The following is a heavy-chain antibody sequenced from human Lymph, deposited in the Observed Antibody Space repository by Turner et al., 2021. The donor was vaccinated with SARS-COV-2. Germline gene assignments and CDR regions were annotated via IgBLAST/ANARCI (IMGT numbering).Heavy chain of an antibody. D-gene: IGHD6-13*01. J-gene: IGHJ6*02. V-gene: IGHV3-53*01. CDR3: ARDLGTYGMDV. Sequence: EVQLLEPGGGLIRPGVSLRLSCAASGIIVSRNYMNWVRQAPGKGLEWVSVIYSGGTTYYADSVKGLLTISRDNSKNTLYLQMNSLRVEDTAVYYCARDLGTYGMDVWGQGTTVTVSS. CDR1: GIIVSRNY. CDR2: IYSGGTT.